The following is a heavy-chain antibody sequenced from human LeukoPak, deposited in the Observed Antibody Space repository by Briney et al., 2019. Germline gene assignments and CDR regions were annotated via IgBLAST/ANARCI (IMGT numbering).Heavy chain of an antibody. CDR2: INHSGST. Sequence: LETLSLTCAVSGGSFSGYYWSWIRQPPGKGLECIGGINHSGSTKYKPPLKSRVTISVDTPQNQFSLKLSSVTDADTAVYYCARHRIRNLGHCSSTSCSGLDYWGQGTLVTV. J-gene: IGHJ4*02. CDR1: GGSFSGYY. CDR3: ARHRIRNLGHCSSTSCSGLDY. D-gene: IGHD2-2*01. V-gene: IGHV4-34*01.